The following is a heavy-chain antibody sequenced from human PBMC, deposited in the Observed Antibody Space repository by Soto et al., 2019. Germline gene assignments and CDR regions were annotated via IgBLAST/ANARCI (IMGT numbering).Heavy chain of an antibody. CDR2: IYYSGST. CDR1: GGSVSSGSYC. CDR3: ARGDEGYFD. Sequence: QVQLQESGPGLVKPSETLSLTCTVSGGSVSSGSYCWSWIRQPPGKGLEWIGYIYYSGSTNYHPSLKSRVTISVDTSKNQFSLKLSSVTAADTAVYYCARGDEGYFDWGQGTLVIVSS. V-gene: IGHV4-61*01. J-gene: IGHJ4*02. D-gene: IGHD3-9*01.